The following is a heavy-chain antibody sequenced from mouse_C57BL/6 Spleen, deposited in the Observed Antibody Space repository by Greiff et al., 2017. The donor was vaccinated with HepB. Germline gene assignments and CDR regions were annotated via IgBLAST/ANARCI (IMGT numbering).Heavy chain of an antibody. CDR3: AREPDAGDAMDC. CDR2: IYPGDGDT. J-gene: IGHJ4*01. Sequence: VQLQQSGPELVKPGASVKISCKASGYAFSSSWMNWVKQRPGKGLEWIGRIYPGDGDTNYNGKFKGKATLTADKSSSTAYMQLSSLTSEDSAVYFCAREPDAGDAMDCWGQGTSVTVAS. V-gene: IGHV1-82*01. D-gene: IGHD6-5*01. CDR1: GYAFSSSW.